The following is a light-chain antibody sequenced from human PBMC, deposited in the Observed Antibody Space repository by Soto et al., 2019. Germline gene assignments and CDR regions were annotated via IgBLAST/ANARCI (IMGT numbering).Light chain of an antibody. CDR3: MHTYNVPRT. V-gene: IGKV1-39*01. Sequence: DIQMTQSPSSLSVSVGDRVIITCRASQSISSYLNWYQQKPGKAPNLLIYGASRLQSGVPLRFSGSGSGTDFALTISSLQPEDFATYYCMHTYNVPRTFGGGTKVEIK. CDR1: QSISSY. J-gene: IGKJ4*01. CDR2: GAS.